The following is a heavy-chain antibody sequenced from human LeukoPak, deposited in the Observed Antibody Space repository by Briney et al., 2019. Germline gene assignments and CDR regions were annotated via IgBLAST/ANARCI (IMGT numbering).Heavy chain of an antibody. J-gene: IGHJ6*03. Sequence: GGSLRLSCAASGFTFSSYSMNWVRQAPGKGLEWVSYISTSSSTIYYADSVKGRFTISRDNAKNSLYLQMNSLRAEDTAVYYCARLGGIAARAYYYYYMDVWGKGTTVTVSS. CDR3: ARLGGIAARAYYYYYMDV. V-gene: IGHV3-48*04. CDR2: ISTSSSTI. D-gene: IGHD6-6*01. CDR1: GFTFSSYS.